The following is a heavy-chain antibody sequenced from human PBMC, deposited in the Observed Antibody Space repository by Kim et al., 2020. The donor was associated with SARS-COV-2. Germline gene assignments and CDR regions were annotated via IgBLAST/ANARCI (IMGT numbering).Heavy chain of an antibody. D-gene: IGHD3-16*01. CDR2: ISYDGRNK. CDR1: GFTFSSYA. V-gene: IGHV3-30*04. J-gene: IGHJ4*02. Sequence: GGSLRLSCTASGFTFSSYAMRWVRQAPGKGLEWVSVISYDGRNKYYADSVKGRFTISRDNSKNTLYLQMNSLRAEDTAVYYCARGGVVAYEYWGQRKLVTVSS. CDR3: ARGGVVAYEY.